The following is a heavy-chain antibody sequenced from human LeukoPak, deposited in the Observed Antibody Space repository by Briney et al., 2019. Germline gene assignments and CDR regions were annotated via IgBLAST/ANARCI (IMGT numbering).Heavy chain of an antibody. CDR1: GYTFTGDG. V-gene: IGHV1-18*01. D-gene: IGHD6-13*01. CDR2: IGAYNGNT. J-gene: IGHJ6*03. Sequence: ASVKVSCKASGYTFTGDGISWVRPAPGQGREWIGWIGAYNGNTNYAQKLQGRVTMTTDTSTSTAYTKLRSPRSDDTAVYYCAYSSSWLNYYSYYMDVWGKGTTVTVSS. CDR3: AYSSSWLNYYSYYMDV.